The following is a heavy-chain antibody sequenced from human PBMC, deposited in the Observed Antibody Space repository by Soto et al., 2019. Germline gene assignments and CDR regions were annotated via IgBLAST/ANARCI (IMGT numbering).Heavy chain of an antibody. CDR2: INHSGST. J-gene: IGHJ4*02. CDR1: GGSFSGYY. V-gene: IGHV4-34*01. CDR3: ARGITFGGVIVLSPIFDY. D-gene: IGHD3-16*02. Sequence: QVQLQQWGAGLLKPSETLSLTCAVYGGSFSGYYWSWIRQPPGKGLEWIGEINHSGSTNYNPSLKSRVTISVDTSKNQFSLKLSSVTAADTAVYYCARGITFGGVIVLSPIFDYWGQGTLVTVSS.